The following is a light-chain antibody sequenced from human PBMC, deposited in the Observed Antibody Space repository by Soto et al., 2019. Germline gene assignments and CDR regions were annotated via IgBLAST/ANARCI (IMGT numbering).Light chain of an antibody. J-gene: IGKJ1*01. CDR3: QQYGSSPVT. CDR2: GAS. V-gene: IGKV3-20*01. CDR1: QSVSSSY. Sequence: EIVMTQSPATLPVSPGERSAVSCRASQSVSSSYLAWYQQKPGQAPRLLIYGASSRATGIPDRFSGSGSGTDFTLTISRLEPEDFAVYYCQQYGSSPVTFGQGTKVDNK.